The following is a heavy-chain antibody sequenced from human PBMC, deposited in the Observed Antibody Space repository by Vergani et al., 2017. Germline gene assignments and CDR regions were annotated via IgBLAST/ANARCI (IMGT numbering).Heavy chain of an antibody. J-gene: IGHJ4*02. V-gene: IGHV1-69*04. CDR3: ARVSLSPSMVRGVVYYFDY. D-gene: IGHD3-10*01. Sequence: QVQLVQSGAEVKKPGSSVKVSCKASGGTFSSYAISWVRQAPGQGLEWMGRIIPILGIANYAQKFQGRVTITADKSTSTAYMELSSLRSEDTAVYYCARVSLSPSMVRGVVYYFDYWGQGTLVTVSS. CDR1: GGTFSSYA. CDR2: IIPILGIA.